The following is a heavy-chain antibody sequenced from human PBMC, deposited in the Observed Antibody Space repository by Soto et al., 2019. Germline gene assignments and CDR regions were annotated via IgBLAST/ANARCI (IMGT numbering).Heavy chain of an antibody. CDR3: ARGDPEYSSSFDAFDI. V-gene: IGHV4-34*01. CDR1: GGSFSGYY. Sequence: QVQLQQWGAGLLKPSETLSLTCAVYGGSFSGYYWSWIRQPPGKGLEWIGEINHSRSTNYNPSLKSRVTISVDTSKNQFSLKLSSVTAADTAVYYCARGDPEYSSSFDAFDIWGQGTMVTVSS. CDR2: INHSRST. J-gene: IGHJ3*02. D-gene: IGHD6-6*01.